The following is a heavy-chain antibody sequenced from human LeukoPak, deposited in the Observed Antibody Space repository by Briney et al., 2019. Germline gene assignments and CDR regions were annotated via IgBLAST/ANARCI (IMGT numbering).Heavy chain of an antibody. V-gene: IGHV3-48*03. J-gene: IGHJ4*02. D-gene: IGHD1-26*01. CDR3: ARSVVGALSFDY. Sequence: GGSLRLSCAASGFTFSTYEMNWVRQAPGRGLEWLSYISSRGTTIYYADSVKGRFTISRDDAGNSLYLQMNSLRAEDTATYYCARSVVGALSFDYWGQGVLVTVSS. CDR2: ISSRGTTI. CDR1: GFTFSTYE.